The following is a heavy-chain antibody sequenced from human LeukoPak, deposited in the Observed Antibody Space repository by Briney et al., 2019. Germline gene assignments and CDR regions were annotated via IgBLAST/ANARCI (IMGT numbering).Heavy chain of an antibody. V-gene: IGHV4-38-2*01. CDR2: IYHSGTT. CDR3: VRPGYCSGGSCYWFGP. J-gene: IGHJ5*02. Sequence: PSETLSLTCAVSTYPISSGYYWGWVRQPPGKGLEWIGSIYHSGTTYYNPSLKSRVTISVDTSKNQFSLKLNSVTAADTAVYYCVRPGYCSGGSCYWFGPWGQGTLVTVSS. CDR1: TYPISSGYY. D-gene: IGHD2-15*01.